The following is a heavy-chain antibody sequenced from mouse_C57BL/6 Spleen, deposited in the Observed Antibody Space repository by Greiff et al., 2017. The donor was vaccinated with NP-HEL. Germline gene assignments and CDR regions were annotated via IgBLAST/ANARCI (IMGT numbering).Heavy chain of an antibody. D-gene: IGHD2-3*01. V-gene: IGHV1-61*01. CDR3: ARGYLDGYYDY. CDR2: IYPSDSET. CDR1: GYTFTSYW. Sequence: QVQLKQPGAELVRPGSSVKLSCKASGYTFTSYWMDWVKQRPGQGLEWIGNIYPSDSETHYNQKFKDKATLTVDKSSSTAYMQLSSLTSEDSAVYYCARGYLDGYYDYWGQGTTLTVSS. J-gene: IGHJ2*01.